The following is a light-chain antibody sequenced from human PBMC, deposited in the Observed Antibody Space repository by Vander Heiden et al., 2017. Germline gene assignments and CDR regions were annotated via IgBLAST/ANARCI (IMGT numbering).Light chain of an antibody. J-gene: IGKJ4*01. CDR3: QQFDSDPAVT. CDR1: QSISSY. CDR2: AAS. Sequence: DIQMTQSPSSLSASVGDRVTITCRASQSISSYLNWSQQKPGKAPKLLNYAASSLQSGLTSRFSGSGSGTDFTLTISILQPEDFAPYYCQQFDSDPAVTFGGGTKVEIK. V-gene: IGKV1-39*01.